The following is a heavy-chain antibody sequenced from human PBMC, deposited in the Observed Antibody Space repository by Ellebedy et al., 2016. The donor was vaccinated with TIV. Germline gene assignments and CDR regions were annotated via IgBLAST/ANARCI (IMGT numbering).Heavy chain of an antibody. CDR1: GDSISNDNYY. D-gene: IGHD1-1*01. Sequence: SETLSLTXTVYGDSISNDNYYWVWLRQPQGWGLESIASNYFSGTTYYNPSLKSRVTISKDTSKNQISLRLTSLTAADTAVYYCARDSLLTSRLRGGLDYWGQGTLVSVSS. CDR3: ARDSLLTSRLRGGLDY. CDR2: NYFSGTT. J-gene: IGHJ4*02. V-gene: IGHV4-39*07.